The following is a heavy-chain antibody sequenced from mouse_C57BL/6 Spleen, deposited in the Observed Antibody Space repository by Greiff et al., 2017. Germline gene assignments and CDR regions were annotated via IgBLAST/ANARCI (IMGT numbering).Heavy chain of an antibody. D-gene: IGHD1-1*01. CDR3: ARQDYGSSLWYFDV. Sequence: EVQVVESGGGLVQPGGSLKLSCAASGFTFSDYGMAWVRQAPRKGPEWVAFISNLAYSIYYADTVTGRFTISRENAKNTLYLEMSSLRSEDTAMYYCARQDYGSSLWYFDVWGTGTTVTVSS. V-gene: IGHV5-15*01. CDR1: GFTFSDYG. CDR2: ISNLAYSI. J-gene: IGHJ1*03.